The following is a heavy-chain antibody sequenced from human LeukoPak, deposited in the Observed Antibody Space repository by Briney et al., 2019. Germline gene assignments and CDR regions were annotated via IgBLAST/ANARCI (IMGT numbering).Heavy chain of an antibody. V-gene: IGHV1-69*05. D-gene: IGHD2-15*01. CDR2: IIPIFGTA. CDR1: GGTFSSYA. J-gene: IGHJ6*03. Sequence: SVKVSCKASGGTFSSYAISWVRQAPGQGLEWMGGIIPIFGTANYAQRFQGRVTITTDESTSTAYMELSSLRSEDTAVYYCARDGWPNYYYYMDVWGKGTTVTVSS. CDR3: ARDGWPNYYYYMDV.